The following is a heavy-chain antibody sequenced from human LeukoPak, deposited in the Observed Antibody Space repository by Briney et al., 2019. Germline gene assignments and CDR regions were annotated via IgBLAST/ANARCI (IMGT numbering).Heavy chain of an antibody. J-gene: IGHJ4*02. CDR2: LTGSGGST. D-gene: IGHD3-22*01. Sequence: PGGSLSLSRAASGFPFSSYAMSWVRQAPGKGLEWVSSLTGSGGSTYYADSAKGRFTISRDNSKNTLYLQVNSRRAEDTAVYYCAKEKALVVINYFDYWGQGTLVTVSS. V-gene: IGHV3-23*01. CDR1: GFPFSSYA. CDR3: AKEKALVVINYFDY.